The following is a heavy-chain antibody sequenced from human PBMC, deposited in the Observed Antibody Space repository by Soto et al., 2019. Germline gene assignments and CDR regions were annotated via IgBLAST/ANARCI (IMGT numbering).Heavy chain of an antibody. J-gene: IGHJ6*02. CDR1: GYSFTSYW. Sequence: GESLKISCKGSGYSFTSYWISWVRQMPGKGLEWMGRIDPSDSYTNYSPSFQGHVTISADKSISTAYLQWSSLKASDTAMYYCARQVGATSYYYYGMDVWGQGTTVTVSS. V-gene: IGHV5-10-1*01. CDR2: IDPSDSYT. D-gene: IGHD1-26*01. CDR3: ARQVGATSYYYYGMDV.